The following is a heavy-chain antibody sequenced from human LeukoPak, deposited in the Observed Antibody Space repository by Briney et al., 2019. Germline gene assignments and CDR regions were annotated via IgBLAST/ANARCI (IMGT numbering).Heavy chain of an antibody. V-gene: IGHV3-21*01. D-gene: IGHD3-10*02. J-gene: IGHJ4*02. Sequence: GGSLRPSCTAPGIPLMYYLMNRVRHAPGKGLGWVSSIISSSSYIYYADSVKGRFTISRDNAKNSLYLQMNSLRAEDTAVYYCARGSVPLFDYWGQGTLVTVSS. CDR1: GIPLMYYL. CDR2: IISSSSYI. CDR3: ARGSVPLFDY.